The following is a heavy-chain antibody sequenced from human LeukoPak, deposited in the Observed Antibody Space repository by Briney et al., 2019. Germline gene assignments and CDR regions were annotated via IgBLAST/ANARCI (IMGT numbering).Heavy chain of an antibody. Sequence: SETLSLTCTVSGGSISSYYWSWIRQPPGKGLEWIGYIYTSGSTNYNPSLKSRVTISVDTSKNQFSLKLSSVTAADTAVYYCARGIAVAGTYVFNYYYYYMDVWGKGTTVTVSS. CDR1: GGSISSYY. D-gene: IGHD6-19*01. CDR3: ARGIAVAGTYVFNYYYYYMDV. J-gene: IGHJ6*03. V-gene: IGHV4-4*09. CDR2: IYTSGST.